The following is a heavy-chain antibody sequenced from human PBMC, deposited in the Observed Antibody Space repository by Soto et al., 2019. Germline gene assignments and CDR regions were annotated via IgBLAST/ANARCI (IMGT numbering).Heavy chain of an antibody. CDR1: GAPFSSYA. CDR3: ALTAMAPYYYYGMDV. J-gene: IGHJ6*02. V-gene: IGHV1-69*13. CDR2: TIPIFGTA. D-gene: IGHD5-18*01. Sequence: GASVKVSCKASGAPFSSYAISCVRQAPGQGLEWMGGTIPIFGTANYAQKFQGRVTITADESTSTAYMELSSLRSEDTAVYYCALTAMAPYYYYGMDVWGQGTTVTVSS.